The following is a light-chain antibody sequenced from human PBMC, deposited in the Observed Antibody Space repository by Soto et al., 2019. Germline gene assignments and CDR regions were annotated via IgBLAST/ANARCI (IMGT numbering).Light chain of an antibody. Sequence: QSALTQPRSVSGSPGQSVTISCTGTSGDVGGYNYVSWYQQRPGEAPELMIYEGSKRPSGVSNRFSGSKSGNTASLTISGLQAEDEADYYCCSYAGSSTYWVFGGGTKLTVL. J-gene: IGLJ3*02. CDR2: EGS. CDR1: SGDVGGYNY. V-gene: IGLV2-23*01. CDR3: CSYAGSSTYWV.